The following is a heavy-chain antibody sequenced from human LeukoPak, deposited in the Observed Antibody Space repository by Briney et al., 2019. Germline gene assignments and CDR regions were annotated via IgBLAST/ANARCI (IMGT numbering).Heavy chain of an antibody. CDR3: AKGDTYCGGDCYPNYFDY. D-gene: IGHD2-21*02. V-gene: IGHV3-23*01. CDR2: ISGSGGST. CDR1: GFTFSSYA. Sequence: GGSLRLSCAASGFTFSSYAMSWVRQAPGKGLEWVSAISGSGGSTYYADSVKGRFTISRDNSKNTLYLQMNSLRAEDTAVYYCAKGDTYCGGDCYPNYFDYWGQGTLVTVSS. J-gene: IGHJ4*02.